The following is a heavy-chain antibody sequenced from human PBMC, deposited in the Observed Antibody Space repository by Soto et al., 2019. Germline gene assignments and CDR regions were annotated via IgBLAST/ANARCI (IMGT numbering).Heavy chain of an antibody. J-gene: IGHJ6*02. Sequence: PGGSLRLSCAASGFTFSSYAMHWVRQAPGKGLEWVAVISYDGSNKYYADSVKGRFTISRDNSKNTLYLQMNSLRAEDTAVYYCARDQGSSWPAYYYYYYGMDVWGQGTTVTVSS. CDR3: ARDQGSSWPAYYYYYYGMDV. D-gene: IGHD6-13*01. CDR2: ISYDGSNK. CDR1: GFTFSSYA. V-gene: IGHV3-30-3*01.